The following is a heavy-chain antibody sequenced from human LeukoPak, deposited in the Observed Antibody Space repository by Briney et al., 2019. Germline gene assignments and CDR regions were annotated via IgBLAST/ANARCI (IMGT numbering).Heavy chain of an antibody. CDR3: ARPVDV. CDR1: GGSISSYY. Sequence: SETLSLTCTVSGGSISSYYWSWIRQPPGKGLEWIGYIYYSGSTYYNPSLKSRVTISVDTSNNQVSLKLSSVTAADTAVYYCARPVDVWGQGTTVTVSS. J-gene: IGHJ6*02. V-gene: IGHV4-59*08. CDR2: IYYSGST.